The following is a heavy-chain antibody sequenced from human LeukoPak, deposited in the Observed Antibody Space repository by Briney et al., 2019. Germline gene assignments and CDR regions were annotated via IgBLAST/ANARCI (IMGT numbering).Heavy chain of an antibody. CDR1: GFTFSTYG. Sequence: GGSLRLSCAASGFTFSTYGMHWVRQAPGKGLEWVAVISYDGSNKYYADSVKGRITISRDNSKNTLYLQMNSLRAEDTAAYYCAKSQQLVLHYYYGMDVWGQGTTVAVSS. J-gene: IGHJ6*02. V-gene: IGHV3-30*18. CDR3: AKSQQLVLHYYYGMDV. D-gene: IGHD6-13*01. CDR2: ISYDGSNK.